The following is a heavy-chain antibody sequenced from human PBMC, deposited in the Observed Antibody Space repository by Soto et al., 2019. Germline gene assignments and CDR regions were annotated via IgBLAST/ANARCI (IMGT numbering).Heavy chain of an antibody. CDR1: GGSISSYY. CDR2: IYNSGST. J-gene: IGHJ5*02. CDR3: ARDAGRRGWFDP. D-gene: IGHD3-10*01. Sequence: SETLSLTCTVSGGSISSYYWSWIRQPPGKGLEWIGYIYNSGSTNYNPSLKSRVTISVDTSKKQLSLKLSSVTAADTAVYFCARDAGRRGWFDPWGQGTPVTVSS. V-gene: IGHV4-59*01.